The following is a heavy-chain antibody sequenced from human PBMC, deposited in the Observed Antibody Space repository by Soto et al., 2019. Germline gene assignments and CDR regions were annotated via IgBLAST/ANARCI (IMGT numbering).Heavy chain of an antibody. J-gene: IGHJ1*01. CDR1: GYTFTGYY. CDR2: IDPDGGDT. Sequence: ASVKVSCKASGYTFTGYYLHWVRQAPGQGPEWVGKIDPDGGDTDQSQKFQGRVTLTRDTAIDTAYMELTRLTLDDTAIYYCARGPLEWGEGTLVTVSS. CDR3: ARGPLE. V-gene: IGHV1-2*02.